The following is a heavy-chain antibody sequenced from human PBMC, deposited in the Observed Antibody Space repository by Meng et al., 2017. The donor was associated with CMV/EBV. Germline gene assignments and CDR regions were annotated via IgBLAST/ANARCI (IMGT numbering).Heavy chain of an antibody. Sequence: GESLKISCAASGFTFSSYGMHWVRQAPGKGLEWVAFIRYDGSNKYYADSVKGRFTISRDNSKNTLYLQMNSLRAEDTAVYYCAKDVRLWRRIAAAGLDYWGQATLVTVSS. D-gene: IGHD6-13*01. V-gene: IGHV3-30*02. CDR3: AKDVRLWRRIAAAGLDY. CDR1: GFTFSSYG. J-gene: IGHJ4*02. CDR2: IRYDGSNK.